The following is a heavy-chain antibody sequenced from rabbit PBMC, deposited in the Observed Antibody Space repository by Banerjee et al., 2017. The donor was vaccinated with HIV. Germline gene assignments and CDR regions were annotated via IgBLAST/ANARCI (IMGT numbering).Heavy chain of an antibody. CDR3: ARVITIPYYFDL. D-gene: IGHD2-1*01. CDR2: IYTTDGST. Sequence: EQLVESVGGQIQTEGSLTSTYKATGLDINSNTMCWVRKAPGKGPEWIACIYTTDGSTYYANWVNGRFTISRSTSLNTVTLQMTSLTAADTATYFCARVITIPYYFDLWGPGTLVT. CDR1: GLDINSNT. V-gene: IGHV1S47*01. J-gene: IGHJ4*01.